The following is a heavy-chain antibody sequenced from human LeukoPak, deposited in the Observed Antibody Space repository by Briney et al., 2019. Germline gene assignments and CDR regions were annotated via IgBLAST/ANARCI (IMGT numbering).Heavy chain of an antibody. Sequence: GGSLRLSCAASGFTVSSNYMSWVRQPPGKGLEWVSIIYSGGSAYYADSVKGRFTISRDNSKNTLYLQMNSLRAEDTAVYYCARGRTGIAAAGTIVWFDPWGQGTLVTVSS. CDR3: ARGRTGIAAAGTIVWFDP. CDR2: IYSGGSA. V-gene: IGHV3-53*01. CDR1: GFTVSSNY. D-gene: IGHD6-13*01. J-gene: IGHJ5*02.